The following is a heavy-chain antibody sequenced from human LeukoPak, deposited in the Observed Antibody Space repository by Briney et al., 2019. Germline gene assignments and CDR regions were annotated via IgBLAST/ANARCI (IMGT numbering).Heavy chain of an antibody. CDR1: GFTFSSYA. J-gene: IGHJ4*02. V-gene: IGHV3-23*01. D-gene: IGHD2-2*01. Sequence: SGGSLRLSCAASGFTFSSYAMSWVRQAPGKGLEWVSAISGSGGSTYYADSVKGRFTISRDNSKNTLYLQMNSLRAEDTAVYYCAKVTGYIVVVPADYWGQGTLVTVSS. CDR3: AKVTGYIVVVPADY. CDR2: ISGSGGST.